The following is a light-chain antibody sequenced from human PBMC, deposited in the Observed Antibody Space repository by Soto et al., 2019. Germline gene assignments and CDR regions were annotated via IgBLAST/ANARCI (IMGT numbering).Light chain of an antibody. CDR1: QTLLRGY. CDR3: QNYDGSWT. Sequence: EVTLTQSPATVSVSPGETATLSCGASQTLLRGYLAWYQQRHGLAPRLIIYDVSRRATGIPDRFSGSGSGTDFTRSISRVEPEDFAVYYCQNYDGSWTFGQGTKVEIK. CDR2: DVS. V-gene: IGKV3D-20*01. J-gene: IGKJ1*01.